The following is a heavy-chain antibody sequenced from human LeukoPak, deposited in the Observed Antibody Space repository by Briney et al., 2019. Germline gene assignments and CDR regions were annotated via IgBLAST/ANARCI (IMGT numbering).Heavy chain of an antibody. CDR1: GYNFRNYG. CDR2: ITAGYGNT. CDR3: AGGSARGYSYGYTAFDI. Sequence: GASVKVSCKASGYNFRNYGIGWVRQAPSQGREWMGWITAGYGNTNYAQKVQGRVTKTTDTSTSTAYMEVNGLTSDDTAGQFFAGGSARGYSYGYTAFDIWGQGTMVTVSS. D-gene: IGHD5-18*01. J-gene: IGHJ3*02. V-gene: IGHV1-18*01.